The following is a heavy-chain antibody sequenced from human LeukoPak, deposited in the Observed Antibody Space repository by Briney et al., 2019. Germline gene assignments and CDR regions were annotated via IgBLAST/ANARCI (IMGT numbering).Heavy chain of an antibody. Sequence: PGGSLRLSCAASGFTVSSNYMSWARQAPGKGLEWVSVIYSGGSTYYADSVKGRFTISRDNSKNTLYLQMNSLRAEDTAVYYCAREPSQNYYDSSGLDYWGQGTLVTVSS. J-gene: IGHJ4*02. V-gene: IGHV3-66*01. CDR2: IYSGGST. CDR3: AREPSQNYYDSSGLDY. CDR1: GFTVSSNY. D-gene: IGHD3-22*01.